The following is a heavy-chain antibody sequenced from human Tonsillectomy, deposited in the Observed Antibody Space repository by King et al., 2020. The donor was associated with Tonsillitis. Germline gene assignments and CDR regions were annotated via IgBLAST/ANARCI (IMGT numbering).Heavy chain of an antibody. CDR2: IKSKTDGGTT. CDR3: TTPWELLGGNYFDY. V-gene: IGHV3-15*01. J-gene: IGHJ4*02. D-gene: IGHD1-26*01. Sequence: VQLVESGGGLVKPGGSLRLSCAASGFTFSNAWMSWVRQAPGKGLEWVGRIKSKTDGGTTDYAAPVKGRFTISRDDSKNTLYLQMNSLKTEDTAVYYCTTPWELLGGNYFDYWGQGTLVTVSS. CDR1: GFTFSNAW.